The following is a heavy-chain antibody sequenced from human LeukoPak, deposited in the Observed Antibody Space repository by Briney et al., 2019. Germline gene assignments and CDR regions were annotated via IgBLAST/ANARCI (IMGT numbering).Heavy chain of an antibody. CDR1: GGSFSGYY. D-gene: IGHD2-2*01. V-gene: IGHV4-34*01. CDR3: ARGRCSSTSCYSPRINWFDP. J-gene: IGHJ5*02. CDR2: INHSGST. Sequence: PSETLSLTCAVYGGSFSGYYWSWIRQPPGKGLEWIGEINHSGSTNYNPSLKSRVTISVDTSKNQFSLKLSSVTAADTAVYYCARGRCSSTSCYSPRINWFDPWGQGTLATVSS.